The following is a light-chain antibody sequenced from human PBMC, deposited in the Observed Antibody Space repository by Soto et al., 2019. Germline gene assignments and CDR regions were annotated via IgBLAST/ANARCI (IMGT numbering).Light chain of an antibody. CDR1: QNVGTY. CDR2: GAS. CDR3: QQRINFPTNT. V-gene: IGKV3-11*01. Sequence: EVVLTQSPATLSLSPGERATLSCRASQNVGTYLAWYQQKPGQAPRLLIHGASNRATGISARFSGSGSGTDFTLTINSLEPGDFAVYYCQQRINFPTNTFGPGTRLEI. J-gene: IGKJ5*01.